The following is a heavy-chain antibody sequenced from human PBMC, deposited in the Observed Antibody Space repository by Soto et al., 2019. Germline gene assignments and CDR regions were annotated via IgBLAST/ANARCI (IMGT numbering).Heavy chain of an antibody. CDR1: GDSVSSNIVT. V-gene: IGHV6-1*01. CDR3: ARLIGTSWFVG. D-gene: IGHD6-13*01. Sequence: PSQTLSLTCAISGDSVSSNIVTWDWMRQSPSRGLEWLRRTYYRSQWFNDYAVSVKSRMTINADTSKNQFSLQLNYVTPEDTAVYYCARLIGTSWFVGWGQGTPVTVS. CDR2: TYYRSQWFN. J-gene: IGHJ4*02.